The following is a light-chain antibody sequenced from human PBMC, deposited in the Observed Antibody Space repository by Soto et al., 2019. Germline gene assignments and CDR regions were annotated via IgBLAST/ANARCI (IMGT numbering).Light chain of an antibody. V-gene: IGKV1-39*01. CDR2: AAS. CDR1: QRISYY. J-gene: IGKJ5*01. Sequence: DLQMTQSPSSLSASVGARVTITCRASQRISYYLNWFQQKQGRAPKLLIYAASSLEAGVPSRYSVSVSGTDLTINIRSLQPEDGETYDGQQSYSTPFTFGQGTRLDIK. CDR3: QQSYSTPFT.